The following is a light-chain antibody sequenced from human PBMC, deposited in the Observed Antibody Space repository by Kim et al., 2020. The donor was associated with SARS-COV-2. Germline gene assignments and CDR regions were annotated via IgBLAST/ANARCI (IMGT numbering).Light chain of an antibody. CDR2: WAS. V-gene: IGKV4-1*01. Sequence: RATLNCKSSQTVLYNSNSKNYLAWYQQKPGHAPKLLIYWASIRESGVSDRFSGSGSETDFTLTISSLQAEDVAVYYCQQYYSTPPSFGQGTKLEI. CDR3: QQYYSTPPS. J-gene: IGKJ2*03. CDR1: QTVLYNSNSKNY.